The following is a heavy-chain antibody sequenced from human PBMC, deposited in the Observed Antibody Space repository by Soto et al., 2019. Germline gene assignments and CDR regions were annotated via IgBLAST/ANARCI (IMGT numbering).Heavy chain of an antibody. V-gene: IGHV4-34*01. CDR1: GGSFSGYY. J-gene: IGHJ6*02. Sequence: SETLSLTCAVYGGSFSGYYWSWIRQPPGKGLEWIGEINHSGSTNYNPSLKSRVTISVDTSKNQFSLKLSSVTAADKAVYYCARSRARYSYYGMDVWGQGTTVTVSS. CDR3: ARSRARYSYYGMDV. CDR2: INHSGST. D-gene: IGHD5-18*01.